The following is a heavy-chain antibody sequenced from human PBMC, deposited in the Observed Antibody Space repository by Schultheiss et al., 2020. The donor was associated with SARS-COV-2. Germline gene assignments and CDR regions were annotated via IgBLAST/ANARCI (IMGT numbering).Heavy chain of an antibody. CDR2: IKSKTDGGTT. Sequence: GGSLRLSCAASGFTFSNAWMNWVRQAPGKGLEWVGRIKSKTDGGTTDYAAPVKGRFTISRDDSKNTLYLQMNSLKTEDTAVYYCTTDRGIMITFGGVIVADYWGQGTLVTVSS. D-gene: IGHD3-16*02. V-gene: IGHV3-15*07. CDR3: TTDRGIMITFGGVIVADY. J-gene: IGHJ4*02. CDR1: GFTFSNAW.